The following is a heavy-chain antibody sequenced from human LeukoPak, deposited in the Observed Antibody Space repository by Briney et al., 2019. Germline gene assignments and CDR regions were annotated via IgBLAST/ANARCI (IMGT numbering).Heavy chain of an antibody. CDR2: ICCSSSYI. Sequence: GGSLRLSCAASGFTLSSYAMNWVRQAPGKGLEWVSFICCSSSYIYYADSVKGRFTIPRDNAKNSLYLQMNSLRAEDTAVYYCARDPGYCSGGSCYLRYFDYWGQGTLVTVSS. V-gene: IGHV3-21*01. J-gene: IGHJ4*02. CDR1: GFTLSSYA. D-gene: IGHD2-15*01. CDR3: ARDPGYCSGGSCYLRYFDY.